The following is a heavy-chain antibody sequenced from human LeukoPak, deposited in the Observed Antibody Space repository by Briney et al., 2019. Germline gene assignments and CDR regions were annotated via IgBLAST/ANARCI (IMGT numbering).Heavy chain of an antibody. J-gene: IGHJ4*02. CDR2: ISWNSGSI. V-gene: IGHV3-9*01. CDR3: AKDMGVGAGPFDY. Sequence: GRSLRLSCAASGFTFDDYAMHWVRQAPGKGLEWVSGISWNSGSIGYADSVKGRFTISRDNAKNSLYLQMNSLRAEDTALYYCAKDMGVGAGPFDYWGQGTLVTVSS. D-gene: IGHD1-26*01. CDR1: GFTFDDYA.